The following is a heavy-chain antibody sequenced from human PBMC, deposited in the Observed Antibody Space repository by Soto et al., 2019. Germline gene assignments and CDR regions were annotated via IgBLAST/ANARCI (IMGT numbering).Heavy chain of an antibody. D-gene: IGHD6-19*01. V-gene: IGHV3-30*18. J-gene: IGHJ4*02. CDR1: GFTFSSYG. Sequence: QVQLVESGGGVVQPGRSLRLSCAASGFTFSSYGMHWVRQAPGKGLEWVAVISYDGSNKYYADSVKGRFAISRDNSKNTLYLQTNSLRAKDTAVYYCAKARAGAVPGRLDYSGQGPLVTVSS. CDR3: AKARAGAVPGRLDY. CDR2: ISYDGSNK.